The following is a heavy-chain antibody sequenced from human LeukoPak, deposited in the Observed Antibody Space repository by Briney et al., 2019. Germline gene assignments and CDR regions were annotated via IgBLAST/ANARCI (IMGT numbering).Heavy chain of an antibody. CDR1: AGPVTEYY. CDR3: ARDRGSTGYYYLDS. CDR2: TYHTGST. D-gene: IGHD1-26*01. J-gene: IGHJ4*02. V-gene: IGHV4-59*02. Sequence: SETLSLTCSVSAGPVTEYYWSWIRQPPGEGLEWIGCTYHTGSTNYSPSLKSRVTMSVDASRNQFSLKLVSVTAADTAVYYCARDRGSTGYYYLDSWGQGILVTVSS.